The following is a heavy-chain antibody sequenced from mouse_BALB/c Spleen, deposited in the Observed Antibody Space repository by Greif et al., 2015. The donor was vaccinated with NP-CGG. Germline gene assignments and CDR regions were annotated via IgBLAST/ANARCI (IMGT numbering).Heavy chain of an antibody. D-gene: IGHD2-4*01. CDR2: IDPANGNT. Sequence: EVMLVESGAELVKPGASVKLSCTASGFNIKDTYMHWVKQRPEQGLEWIGRIDPANGNTKYDPKFQGKATITADTSSNTAYLQLSSLTSEDTAVYYCARGYDYVDYWGQGTSVTVSS. CDR3: ARGYDYVDY. CDR1: GFNIKDTY. J-gene: IGHJ4*01. V-gene: IGHV14-3*02.